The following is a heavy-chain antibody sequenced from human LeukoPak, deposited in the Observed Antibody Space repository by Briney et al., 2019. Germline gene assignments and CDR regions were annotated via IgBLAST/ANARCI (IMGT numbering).Heavy chain of an antibody. Sequence: GGSLRLSCAASGFTFSSYAMSWVRQAPGKGLEWLSAISGSGGSTYFADSVKGRFTISRDNSKNTLYLQMNSLRAEDTAVYYCAEDRGSSWYDYFDYWGQGTLVTVSS. CDR1: GFTFSSYA. V-gene: IGHV3-23*01. J-gene: IGHJ4*02. D-gene: IGHD6-13*01. CDR2: ISGSGGST. CDR3: AEDRGSSWYDYFDY.